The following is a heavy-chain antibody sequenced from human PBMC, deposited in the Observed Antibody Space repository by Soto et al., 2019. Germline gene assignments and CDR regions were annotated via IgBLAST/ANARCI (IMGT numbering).Heavy chain of an antibody. CDR1: GYSFTSYW. J-gene: IGHJ4*02. D-gene: IGHD2-15*01. CDR3: ARRTRYCSGGNCYSLGLDY. Sequence: GESLKISCKGSGYSFTSYWIAWVRQMPGKGLEWMGIIYPGDSDTRYSPSFQGQVTISADKSISTAYLQWSSLKASDTAMYYCARRTRYCSGGNCYSLGLDYWGQGTLVTVSS. CDR2: IYPGDSDT. V-gene: IGHV5-51*01.